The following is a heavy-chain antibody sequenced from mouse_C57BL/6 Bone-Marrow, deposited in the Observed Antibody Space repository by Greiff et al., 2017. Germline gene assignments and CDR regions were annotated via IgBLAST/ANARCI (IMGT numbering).Heavy chain of an antibody. Sequence: EVQLVESGGGLVQPGGSLSLSCAASGFTFTDYYMSWVRQPPGKALEWLGFIRNKANGYTTESSASVKGRFTISRDNSHSILYLQMNALRAEDSATYYCARSGVQLGPWFAYWGQGTLVTVSA. CDR2: IRNKANGYTT. J-gene: IGHJ3*01. V-gene: IGHV7-3*01. D-gene: IGHD4-1*02. CDR3: ARSGVQLGPWFAY. CDR1: GFTFTDYY.